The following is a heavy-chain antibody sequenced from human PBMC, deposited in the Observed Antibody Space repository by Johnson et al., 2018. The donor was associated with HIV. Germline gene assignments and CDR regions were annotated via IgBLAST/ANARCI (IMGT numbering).Heavy chain of an antibody. Sequence: QVQLVESGGGLVKPGGSLRLSCAASGFTFSDYYMSWIRQAPGKGLEWVSYISSSGSTIYYADSVKGRFTISRDNAKNSLYLQMNSLRAEEPAVYYCGREQYGGNSNAGDGFDIWGQGTMVTVSS. CDR1: GFTFSDYY. D-gene: IGHD4-23*01. V-gene: IGHV3-11*04. J-gene: IGHJ3*02. CDR2: ISSSGSTI. CDR3: GREQYGGNSNAGDGFDI.